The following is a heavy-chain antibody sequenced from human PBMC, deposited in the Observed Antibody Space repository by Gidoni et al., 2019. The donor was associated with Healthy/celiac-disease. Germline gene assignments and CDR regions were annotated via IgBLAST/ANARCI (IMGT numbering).Heavy chain of an antibody. CDR1: GFTFSSYA. J-gene: IGHJ4*02. CDR3: ANQRVGAIDFDY. CDR2: ISGSGGST. Sequence: EVQLLESGGGLVQPGGSLRLSCAASGFTFSSYAMSWVRQAPGKGLEWVSAISGSGGSTYYADSVKGRFTISRDNSKNTLYLQMNSLRAEDTAVYYCANQRVGAIDFDYWGQGTLVTVSS. D-gene: IGHD1-26*01. V-gene: IGHV3-23*01.